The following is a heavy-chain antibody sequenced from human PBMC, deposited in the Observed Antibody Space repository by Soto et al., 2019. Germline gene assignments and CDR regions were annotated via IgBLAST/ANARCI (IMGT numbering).Heavy chain of an antibody. CDR2: ISAYNGNT. Sequence: QVQLVQSGAEVKKPGASVKVSCKASGYTFTSYGISWVRQAPGQGLEWMGWISAYNGNTNYAQKLQGRVTMTTDTSTSTADMELRRLRSDDTAVYYCARDGPQRITGTKVLGYWGQGTLVTGSS. V-gene: IGHV1-18*01. CDR3: ARDGPQRITGTKVLGY. CDR1: GYTFTSYG. J-gene: IGHJ4*02. D-gene: IGHD1-20*01.